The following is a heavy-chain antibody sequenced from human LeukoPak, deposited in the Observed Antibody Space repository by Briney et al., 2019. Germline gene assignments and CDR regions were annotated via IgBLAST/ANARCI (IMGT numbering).Heavy chain of an antibody. CDR2: IYYSGST. CDR3: ARADSPVGYYYMDV. V-gene: IGHV4-59*01. D-gene: IGHD2-15*01. CDR1: GGSISNYY. J-gene: IGHJ6*03. Sequence: SETLSLTCTVSGGSISNYYWSWIRQPPGKGLEWIGYIYYSGSTNYNPSLKSRVTISVDTSKNQFSLKLTSVTAADTAVYYCARADSPVGYYYMDVWGKGTTVTVSS.